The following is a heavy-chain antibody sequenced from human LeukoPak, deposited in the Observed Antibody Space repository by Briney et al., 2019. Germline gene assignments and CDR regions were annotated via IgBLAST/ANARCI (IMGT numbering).Heavy chain of an antibody. D-gene: IGHD6-19*01. J-gene: IGHJ4*02. CDR1: GGSFSGYY. CDR2: INHSGST. CDR3: ASSAVAGTDLYYFDY. V-gene: IGHV4-34*01. Sequence: SETLSLTCAVYGGSFSGYYWSWIRQPPGKGLEWIGEINHSGSTNYNPSLKSRVTISVDTSKNQFSLKLSSVTAADTAVYYCASSAVAGTDLYYFDYWGQGTLVTVSS.